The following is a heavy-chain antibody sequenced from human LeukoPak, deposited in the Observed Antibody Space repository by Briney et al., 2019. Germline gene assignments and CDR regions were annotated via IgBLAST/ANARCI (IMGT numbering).Heavy chain of an antibody. CDR2: ITSRSDYI. CDR1: GFTFSIYS. V-gene: IGHV3-21*01. CDR3: ARAGPASEAPTLSCDY. D-gene: IGHD3-10*01. J-gene: IGHJ4*02. Sequence: GGSLSPSCAASGFTFSIYSMNWVRQAPGKGLEWVSCITSRSDYIGYADSVKGRFTISRDNAKNSVYLQLSRLRVEDTAVYYCARAGPASEAPTLSCDYWRAGALVTVSS.